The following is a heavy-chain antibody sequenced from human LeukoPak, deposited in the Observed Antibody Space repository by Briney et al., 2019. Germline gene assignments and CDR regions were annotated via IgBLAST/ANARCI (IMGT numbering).Heavy chain of an antibody. D-gene: IGHD3-9*01. CDR2: IIPIFDTA. Sequence: ASVKVSCKASGGTFSSYAISWVRQAPGQGLEWMGGIIPIFDTANYAQKFQGRVTITTDGSTSTAYMELSSLRSEDTAVYYCAREGQDDILTGYKRGWGYFDYWGQGTLVTVSS. CDR1: GGTFSSYA. CDR3: AREGQDDILTGYKRGWGYFDY. J-gene: IGHJ4*02. V-gene: IGHV1-69*05.